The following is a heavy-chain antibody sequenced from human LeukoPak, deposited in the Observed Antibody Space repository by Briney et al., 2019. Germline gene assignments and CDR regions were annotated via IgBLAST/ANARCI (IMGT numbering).Heavy chain of an antibody. V-gene: IGHV3-23*01. J-gene: IGHJ4*02. Sequence: RGSLRLSCAASGFTFSSYAMSWVRQAPGKGLEWVSAIGGSGGSTYYADSVKGRFTISRDNSKNTLYLQMNSLRAEDTAVYYCAKDAYYDFWSGFGYWGQGTLVTVSS. CDR2: IGGSGGST. CDR1: GFTFSSYA. D-gene: IGHD3-3*01. CDR3: AKDAYYDFWSGFGY.